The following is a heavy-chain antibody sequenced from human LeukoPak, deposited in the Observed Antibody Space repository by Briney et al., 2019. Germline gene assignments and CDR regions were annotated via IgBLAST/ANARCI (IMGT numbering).Heavy chain of an antibody. D-gene: IGHD2/OR15-2a*01. CDR3: ARDISRTMDV. Sequence: GGSXRXXCVXSGXXFSSRWMXWVRQAPGKGLVWVSIINTDGSTTRYADFVEGRFTISRDNARNTLYLEMNSLRVEDTAVYFCARDISRTMDVWGQGTTVTV. CDR2: INTDGSTT. V-gene: IGHV3-74*01. J-gene: IGHJ6*02. CDR1: GXXFSSRW.